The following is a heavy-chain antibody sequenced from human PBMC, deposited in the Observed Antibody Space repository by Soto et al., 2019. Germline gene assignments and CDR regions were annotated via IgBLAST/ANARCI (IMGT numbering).Heavy chain of an antibody. CDR2: INHSGST. J-gene: IGHJ5*02. CDR3: XXXXXXXVXXANNWFDP. CDR1: GGSFSGYY. Sequence: QVQLQQWGAGLLKPSETLSLTCAVYGGSFSGYYWSWIRQPPGKGLEWIGEINHSGSTNYNPSLKSRVTISVDTSKNXXAXXXXXXXXXXXXXXXXXXXXXXXVXXANNWFDPWGQGTLVTVSS. V-gene: IGHV4-34*01.